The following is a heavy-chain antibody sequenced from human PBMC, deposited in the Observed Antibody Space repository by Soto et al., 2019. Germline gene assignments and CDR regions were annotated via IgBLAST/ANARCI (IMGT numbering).Heavy chain of an antibody. CDR3: ARDPPPPDY. CDR2: ISAYNGNT. CDR1: GYTFASYA. V-gene: IGHV1-18*01. J-gene: IGHJ4*02. Sequence: ASVKVSCKASGYTFASYAISWMRQAPGQGLEWMGWISAYNGNTNYAQKLQGRVSMTTDTSTSTAYMELRSLRSDDTAVYYCARDPPPPDYWGQGTLVTVSS.